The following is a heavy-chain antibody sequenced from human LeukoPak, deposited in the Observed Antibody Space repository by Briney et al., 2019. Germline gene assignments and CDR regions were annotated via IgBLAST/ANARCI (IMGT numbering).Heavy chain of an antibody. J-gene: IGHJ4*02. CDR3: ARNRDGYNSFDY. CDR1: GGSISSYY. D-gene: IGHD5-24*01. V-gene: IGHV4-59*06. Sequence: SETLSLTCTVSGGSISSYYWSWIRQPPGKGLEWIGYIYYSGSSYYNPSLRSRVTISVDTSKNHFSLKLSPVTAADTAVYYCARNRDGYNSFDYWGQGTLVTVSS. CDR2: IYYSGSS.